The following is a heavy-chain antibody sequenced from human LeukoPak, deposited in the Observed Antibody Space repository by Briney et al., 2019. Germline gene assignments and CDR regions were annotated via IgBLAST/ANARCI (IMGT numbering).Heavy chain of an antibody. V-gene: IGHV1-2*02. J-gene: IGHJ4*02. CDR3: AREPYYYDSSGYPPFDY. Sequence: ASVKVSCKASGYTFTSYYMHWVRQAPGQGLEWMGWINPNSGGTNYAQKFQGRVTMTRDTSISTAYMELSRLRSDDTAVYYCAREPYYYDSSGYPPFDYWGQGTLVTVSS. CDR1: GYTFTSYY. D-gene: IGHD3-22*01. CDR2: INPNSGGT.